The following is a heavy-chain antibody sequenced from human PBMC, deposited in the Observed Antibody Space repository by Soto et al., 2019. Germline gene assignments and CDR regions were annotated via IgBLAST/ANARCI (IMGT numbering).Heavy chain of an antibody. V-gene: IGHV3-9*01. CDR3: AKDHPYGDYIRYIDH. D-gene: IGHD4-17*01. CDR1: GFTFDEYA. CDR2: ISWNSGNI. J-gene: IGHJ4*01. Sequence: EVQLVESGGGLIQPGRSLRLSCAASGFTFDEYAMHWVRQSPGKGLEWVSGISWNSGNIGYADSVKGRFTVSRDNAKKFLYLHMNSLRVEDTAVYYCAKDHPYGDYIRYIDHWGQGTLVTVSS.